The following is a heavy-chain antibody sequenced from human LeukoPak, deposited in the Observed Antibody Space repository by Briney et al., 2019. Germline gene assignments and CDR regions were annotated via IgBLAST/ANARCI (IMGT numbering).Heavy chain of an antibody. CDR1: GFTFSDYY. CDR2: ISSSGSTI. Sequence: GGSLRLSCAASGFTFSDYYMSWIRQAPGKGLEWVSYISSSGSTIYYADSVKGRFTISRDSAKNSLYLQMNSLRAEDTAVYYCARVAAAGKVLHYYYYYGMDVWGQGTTVTVSS. D-gene: IGHD6-13*01. CDR3: ARVAAAGKVLHYYYYYGMDV. J-gene: IGHJ6*02. V-gene: IGHV3-11*01.